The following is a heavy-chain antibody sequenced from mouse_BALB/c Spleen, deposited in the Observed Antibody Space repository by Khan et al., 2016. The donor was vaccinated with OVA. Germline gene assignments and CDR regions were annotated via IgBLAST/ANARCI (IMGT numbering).Heavy chain of an antibody. Sequence: QVQLKQSGAELVRPGVSVKISCKGSGYRFTDFTMHWVKQSHAKSLEWIGVISTYYGEASYNQKFKGKATMTADKSSSTAYMELDRLTSEDSAVYYCARGGVGGRFAYWGQGTLVTVAA. CDR2: ISTYYGEA. D-gene: IGHD1-1*02. CDR1: GYRFTDFT. J-gene: IGHJ3*01. CDR3: ARGGVGGRFAY. V-gene: IGHV1S137*01.